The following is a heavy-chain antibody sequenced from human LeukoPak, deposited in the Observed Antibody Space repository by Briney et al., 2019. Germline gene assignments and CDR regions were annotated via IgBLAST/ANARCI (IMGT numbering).Heavy chain of an antibody. CDR1: GYTFTGYY. V-gene: IGHV1-2*02. CDR2: INPNSGGT. J-gene: IGHJ4*02. Sequence: PAASVKVSCKASGYTFTGYYLHWVRQAPGQGLEWMGWINPNSGGTNYAQKFQGRVTMTRDTSISTAYMELSRLRSDDTAVYYCASGASLILSGYDWALAYGGQGTGLTVS. D-gene: IGHD5-12*01. CDR3: ASGASLILSGYDWALAY.